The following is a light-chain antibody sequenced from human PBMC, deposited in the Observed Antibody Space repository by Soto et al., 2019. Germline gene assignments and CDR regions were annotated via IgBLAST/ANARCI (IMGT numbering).Light chain of an antibody. V-gene: IGLV7-46*01. CDR1: TGAVTSGHY. Sequence: QAVVTQEPSLTVSPGGTVTLTCASSTGAVTSGHYPYWFQQKPGQAPRTLIYDTSNKHSWTPARFSGSLVGGKPALTLSGAQPEDEAEYFCLLSYGGARRVFGGGTKLIVL. CDR3: LLSYGGARRV. J-gene: IGLJ2*01. CDR2: DTS.